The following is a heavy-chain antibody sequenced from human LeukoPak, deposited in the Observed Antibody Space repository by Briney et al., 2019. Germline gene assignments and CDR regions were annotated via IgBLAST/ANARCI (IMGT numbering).Heavy chain of an antibody. V-gene: IGHV3-48*01. CDR1: GFTFSDYS. D-gene: IGHD1-26*01. CDR3: AKDFQGGVVGATPSDY. J-gene: IGHJ4*02. CDR2: ISSGGSTI. Sequence: PGGSLRLSCAASGFTFSDYSMNWVRQAPGKGLEWVSYISSGGSTIYYADSVRGRFTISRDNAKNSLYLQMNSLRAEDTAVYYCAKDFQGGVVGATPSDYWGQGTLVTVSS.